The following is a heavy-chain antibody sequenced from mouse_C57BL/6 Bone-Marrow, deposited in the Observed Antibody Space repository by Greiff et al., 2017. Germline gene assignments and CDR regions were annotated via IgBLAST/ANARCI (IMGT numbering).Heavy chain of an antibody. CDR3: TREGYDYDRYAMDY. V-gene: IGHV1-15*01. Sequence: QVQLKESGAELVRPGASVTLSCKASGYTFTDYEMHWVKQTPVHGLEWIGAIDPETGGTAYNQKFKGKAILTADKSSSTAYMELRSLTSEDSAVYYCTREGYDYDRYAMDYWGQGTSVTVSS. J-gene: IGHJ4*01. CDR2: IDPETGGT. CDR1: GYTFTDYE. D-gene: IGHD2-4*01.